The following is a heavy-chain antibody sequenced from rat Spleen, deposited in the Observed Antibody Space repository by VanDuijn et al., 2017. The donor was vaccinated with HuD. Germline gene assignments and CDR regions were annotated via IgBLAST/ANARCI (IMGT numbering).Heavy chain of an antibody. D-gene: IGHD5-1*01. CDR2: ITKTDGST. Sequence: EVQVVETGGGLVQLGRSLKLSCVASGFTFNRYWMYWVRQAPGKGLEWVASITKTDGSTYYPDSVRGRFTISRDNAKSTLYLQMNSMRSEDTATYYCTRNWDYWGQGVMVTVSS. J-gene: IGHJ2*01. CDR3: TRNWDY. V-gene: IGHV5-31*01. CDR1: GFTFNRYW.